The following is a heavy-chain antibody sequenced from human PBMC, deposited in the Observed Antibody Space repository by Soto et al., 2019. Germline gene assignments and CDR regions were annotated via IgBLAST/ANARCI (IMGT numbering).Heavy chain of an antibody. Sequence: EVQLVESGGGLVQPGGSLRLSCAVSGFTFDEYAMHWVRQAPGKGLEWVSGISWNSGSVGYANSVKGRFTISRDNAKNSLYLQMNSLTAEATALYYCAKDTLYGGNYDYYYMYVWGQGTAVTVSS. J-gene: IGHJ6*03. CDR3: AKDTLYGGNYDYYYMYV. CDR2: ISWNSGSV. CDR1: GFTFDEYA. V-gene: IGHV3-9*01. D-gene: IGHD4-17*01.